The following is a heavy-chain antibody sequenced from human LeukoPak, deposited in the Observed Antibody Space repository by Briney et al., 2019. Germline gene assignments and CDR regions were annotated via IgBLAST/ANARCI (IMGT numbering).Heavy chain of an antibody. Sequence: PGGSLRLSCTASGFTFSSYWMSWVRQAPGKGLEWVANIKQDGTELYYVDSVKGRFTVSRDNAKNSLYLQMDSLRAEDTAVYYCARGSVRGIISFWGRGTRVTVSS. CDR2: IKQDGTEL. J-gene: IGHJ4*02. V-gene: IGHV3-7*01. CDR3: ARGSVRGIISF. D-gene: IGHD3-10*02. CDR1: GFTFSSYW.